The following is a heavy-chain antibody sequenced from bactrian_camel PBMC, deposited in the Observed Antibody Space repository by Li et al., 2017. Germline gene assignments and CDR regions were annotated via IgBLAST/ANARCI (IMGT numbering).Heavy chain of an antibody. J-gene: IGHJ4*01. CDR2: IDSDGRT. V-gene: IGHV3S53*01. CDR3: GAVRAAICSMEWTPRMFPY. CDR1: VLTFVQNC. Sequence: HVQLVESGGGSVQTGGSLRLSCAADVLTFVQNCLGWFRQGAGKERERVADIDSDGRTSYADSVKGRFTLSKDSAKNILYLQMNSLKPADSAMYYCGAVRAAICSMEWTPRMFPYWGQGTQVTVS. D-gene: IGHD3*01.